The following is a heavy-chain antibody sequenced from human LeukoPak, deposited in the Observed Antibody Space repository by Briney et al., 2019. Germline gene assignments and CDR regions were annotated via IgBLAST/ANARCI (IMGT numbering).Heavy chain of an antibody. D-gene: IGHD3-22*01. Sequence: GGSLRLSCGASGFTFSSYAMSWVRQAPGKGLEWVSAISGSGGSTYYADSVKGRFTISRDNSKNTLYLQMNSLRAEDTAVYYCAKARSRYYDSSGYFDYWGQGTLVTVSS. J-gene: IGHJ4*02. CDR3: AKARSRYYDSSGYFDY. CDR1: GFTFSSYA. V-gene: IGHV3-23*01. CDR2: ISGSGGST.